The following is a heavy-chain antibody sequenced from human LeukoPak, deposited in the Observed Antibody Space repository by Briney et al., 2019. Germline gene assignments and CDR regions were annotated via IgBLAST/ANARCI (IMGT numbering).Heavy chain of an antibody. CDR1: GFTFGDYA. CDR3: SSLRGSGSYYRDY. Sequence: GGSLGLSCTASGFTFGDYAMSWFRQAPGKGLEWVGFIRSKAYGGTTEYAASVKDRFTISRDDSKSIAYLQMNSLKTEDTAVYYCSSLRGSGSYYRDYWGQGTLVTVSS. CDR2: IRSKAYGGTT. D-gene: IGHD3-10*01. J-gene: IGHJ4*02. V-gene: IGHV3-49*03.